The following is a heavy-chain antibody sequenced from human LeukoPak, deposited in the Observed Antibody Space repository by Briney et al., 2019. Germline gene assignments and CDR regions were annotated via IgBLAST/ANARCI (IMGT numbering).Heavy chain of an antibody. D-gene: IGHD6-19*01. CDR2: ISGSGGST. Sequence: GGSLRLSCAASGFTFSTYAMTWVRQAPGKGLEWVSTISGSGGSTYYADSVKGWFTISRDNSKNTVFLQMNSLRAEAAAVYYCAKVRGSSGPQYGMDVWGQGTTVTVSS. V-gene: IGHV3-23*01. CDR1: GFTFSTYA. J-gene: IGHJ6*02. CDR3: AKVRGSSGPQYGMDV.